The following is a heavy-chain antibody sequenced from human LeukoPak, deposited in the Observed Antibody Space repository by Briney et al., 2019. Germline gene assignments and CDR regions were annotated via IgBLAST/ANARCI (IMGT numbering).Heavy chain of an antibody. CDR1: GYTFTSYD. CDR3: AGNSEIYYYYGMDV. Sequence: SVKVSCKASGYTFTSYDINWVRQAPGQGLEWMGRIIPILGIANYAQKFQGRVTITADKSTSTAYMELSSLRSEDTAVYYCAGNSEIYYYYGMDVWGQGTTVTVSS. D-gene: IGHD4-11*01. J-gene: IGHJ6*02. V-gene: IGHV1-69*04. CDR2: IIPILGIA.